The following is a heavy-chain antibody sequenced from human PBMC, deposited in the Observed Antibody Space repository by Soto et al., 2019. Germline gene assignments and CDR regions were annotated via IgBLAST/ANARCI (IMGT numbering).Heavy chain of an antibody. V-gene: IGHV3-33*01. CDR2: IWYDGSNK. Sequence: RGGSLTLFSEPSGFSFSSYGMHSVRQAPGKGLEWVAVIWYDGSNKYYADSAKGRFTISRDNSKNTLYLQMNSLRAEDTAVYYCARDKSWFLDYWGQGTLVTVSS. J-gene: IGHJ4*02. CDR1: GFSFSSYG. CDR3: ARDKSWFLDY. D-gene: IGHD6-13*01.